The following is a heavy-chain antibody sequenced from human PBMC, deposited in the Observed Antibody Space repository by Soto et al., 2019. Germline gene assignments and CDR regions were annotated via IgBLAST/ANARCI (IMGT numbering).Heavy chain of an antibody. V-gene: IGHV3-53*01. CDR3: ARAPWQLRKYYFDS. J-gene: IGHJ4*02. Sequence: EVRLVESGGGLIPPGGSLRLSCEASGFTVSSSYMNWVRQATGKGLEWVSVIYTGGHTYYTDSVKGRFTIARDNSKNSVYLQTHSPRPEDTAVYYCARAPWQLRKYYFDSCGQGTLVTVSS. D-gene: IGHD6-6*01. CDR1: GFTVSSSY. CDR2: IYTGGHT.